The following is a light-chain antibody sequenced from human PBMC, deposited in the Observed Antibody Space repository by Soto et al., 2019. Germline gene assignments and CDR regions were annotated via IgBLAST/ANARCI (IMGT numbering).Light chain of an antibody. CDR3: QQYGNSPWT. CDR1: QSVSSSY. Sequence: EIVLTQSPGTLSLSPGERATLSCRASQSVSSSYLAWYQQKPGQAPRLLIYGASSRATGIPDRFSGSGSGTNFTLSISRLEPEDFAGDYCQQYGNSPWTFGQGTKVEIK. J-gene: IGKJ1*01. V-gene: IGKV3-20*01. CDR2: GAS.